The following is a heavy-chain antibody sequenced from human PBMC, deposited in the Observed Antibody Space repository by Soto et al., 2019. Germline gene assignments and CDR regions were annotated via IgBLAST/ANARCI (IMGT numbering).Heavy chain of an antibody. CDR3: AVTYFDYTWGHYRYS. CDR2: MNRNSGDT. Sequence: ASVKVSCKTSGYTFTTYDIHWVRQASGQGLEWMGSMNRNSGDTAYAQKLQDRVTMTRDTSISTAHMELSSLRSEDTATYYCAVTYFDYTWGHYRYSWGQGTPVTVSS. V-gene: IGHV1-8*02. D-gene: IGHD3-16*02. J-gene: IGHJ5*02. CDR1: GYTFTTYD.